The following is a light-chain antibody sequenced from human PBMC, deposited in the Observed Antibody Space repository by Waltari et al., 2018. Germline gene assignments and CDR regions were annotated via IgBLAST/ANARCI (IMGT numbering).Light chain of an antibody. V-gene: IGKV1-5*03. J-gene: IGKJ4*01. Sequence: IQMTQSPSSLSASVGDRVTITCRASQSVKNNLAWDQQAPGKAPKVLIHKASRLASGAPSRFSGSGYGTEFTLTISSLQPDDFATYYCQEYDSLPVTFGGGTKVEI. CDR2: KAS. CDR1: QSVKNN. CDR3: QEYDSLPVT.